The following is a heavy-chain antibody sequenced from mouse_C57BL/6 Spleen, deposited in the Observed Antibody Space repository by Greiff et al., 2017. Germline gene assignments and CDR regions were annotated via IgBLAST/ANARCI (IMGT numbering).Heavy chain of an antibody. CDR2: ISSGGSYT. Sequence: EVKVVESGGDLVKPGGSLKLSCAASGFTFSSYGMSWVRQTPDKRLEWVATISSGGSYTYYPDSVKGRFTISRDNAKNTLYLQMSSLKSEDTAMYYCARTLLTYYAMDYWGQGTSVTVSS. J-gene: IGHJ4*01. V-gene: IGHV5-6*01. CDR3: ARTLLTYYAMDY. D-gene: IGHD1-1*01. CDR1: GFTFSSYG.